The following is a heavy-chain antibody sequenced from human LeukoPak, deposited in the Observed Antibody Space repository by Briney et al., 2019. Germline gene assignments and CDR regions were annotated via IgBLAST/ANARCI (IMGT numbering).Heavy chain of an antibody. V-gene: IGHV4-39*07. D-gene: IGHD3-22*01. CDR1: GGSISSSSYY. J-gene: IGHJ4*02. CDR3: ARIRLYYYDSSGYPDY. CDR2: IYYSGST. Sequence: SETLSLTCTVSGGSISSSSYYWGWIRQPPGKGLEWIGSIYYSGSTYYNPSLKSRVTISVDTSKNQFSLKLSSVTTADTAVYYCARIRLYYYDSSGYPDYWGQGTLVTVSS.